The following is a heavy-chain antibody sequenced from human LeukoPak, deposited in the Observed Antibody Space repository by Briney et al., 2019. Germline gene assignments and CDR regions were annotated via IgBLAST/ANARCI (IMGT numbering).Heavy chain of an antibody. V-gene: IGHV4-59*11. CDR3: ARESRRITMIVASRGAFDI. D-gene: IGHD3-22*01. J-gene: IGHJ3*02. CDR2: IYYSGST. Sequence: SETLSLTCTVSGGSISSHYWSWIRQPPGKGLEWIGYIYYSGSTNYNPSLKSRVAISVDTSKNQFSLKLSSVTAADTAVYYCARESRRITMIVASRGAFDIWGQGTMVTVSS. CDR1: GGSISSHY.